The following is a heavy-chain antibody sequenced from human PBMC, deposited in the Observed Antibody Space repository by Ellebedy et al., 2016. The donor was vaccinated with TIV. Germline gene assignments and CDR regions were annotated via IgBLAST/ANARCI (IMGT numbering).Heavy chain of an antibody. V-gene: IGHV3-23*01. D-gene: IGHD1-26*01. CDR3: ARDGIVGGPTEYYFDS. Sequence: GESLKISCAASGFTFSSYAMSWVRQAPGTGPGWVAAISGSGGSTYYADSVKGRFTISRDNAKNTLYVPMNSLRAEDTAVYYCARDGIVGGPTEYYFDSWGQGTLVTVSS. CDR1: GFTFSSYA. J-gene: IGHJ4*02. CDR2: ISGSGGST.